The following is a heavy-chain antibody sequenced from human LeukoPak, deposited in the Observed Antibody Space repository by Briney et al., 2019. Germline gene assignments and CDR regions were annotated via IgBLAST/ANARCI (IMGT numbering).Heavy chain of an antibody. Sequence: GGSPRLSCAASGFTFSSYAMHWVRQAPGKGLEWVAVISYDGSNKYYADSVKGRFTISRDNSKNTLYLQMNSLRAEDTAVYYCARWDCSSTSCYDAYFDYWGQGTLVTVSS. V-gene: IGHV3-30-3*01. J-gene: IGHJ4*02. CDR2: ISYDGSNK. D-gene: IGHD2-2*01. CDR3: ARWDCSSTSCYDAYFDY. CDR1: GFTFSSYA.